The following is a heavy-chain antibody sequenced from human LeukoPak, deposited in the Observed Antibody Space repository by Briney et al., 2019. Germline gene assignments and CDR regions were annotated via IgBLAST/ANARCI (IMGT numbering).Heavy chain of an antibody. CDR2: INPNSGGT. D-gene: IGHD6-6*01. J-gene: IGHJ6*03. V-gene: IGHV1-2*06. CDR3: ARDGGAARPYYYYYYMDV. CDR1: GYTFTGYY. Sequence: ASVKVSCKASGYTFTGYYMHWVRQAPGQGLEWMGRINPNSGGTDYAQMFQGRVTMTRDTSISTAYMELSRLRSDDTAVYYCARDGGAARPYYYYYYMDVWGKGTTVTVSS.